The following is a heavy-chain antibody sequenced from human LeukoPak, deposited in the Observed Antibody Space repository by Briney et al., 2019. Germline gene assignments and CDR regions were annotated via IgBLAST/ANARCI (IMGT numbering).Heavy chain of an antibody. J-gene: IGHJ4*02. V-gene: IGHV3-23*01. CDR1: GFTFSDHY. D-gene: IGHD2-15*01. Sequence: PGGSLRLSCAASGFTFSDHYMDWVRQAPGKGLEGFSAISNNGGYTYYADSVQGRFTISRDNSKSTLCLQMNSLRAEDTAVYYCAKQLGYCSDGSCYFPYWGQGTLVTVSS. CDR2: ISNNGGYT. CDR3: AKQLGYCSDGSCYFPY.